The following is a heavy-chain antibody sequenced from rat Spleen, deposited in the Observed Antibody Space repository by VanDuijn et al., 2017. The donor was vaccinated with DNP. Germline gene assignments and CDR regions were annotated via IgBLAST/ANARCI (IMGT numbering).Heavy chain of an antibody. CDR3: AKAGGYSPWYFDY. Sequence: VQLKESGPGLVQPSQTLSLTCTVAGFSLTSYNVHWVRQPPGKGLEWVAAISYDGSGTYYRDSVKGRFTISRDNAENTVYLQMNSLGSEDTATYYCAKAGGYSPWYFDYWGQGVMVTVSS. D-gene: IGHD1-11*01. CDR1: GFSLTSYN. J-gene: IGHJ2*01. CDR2: ISYDGSGT. V-gene: IGHV5-7*01.